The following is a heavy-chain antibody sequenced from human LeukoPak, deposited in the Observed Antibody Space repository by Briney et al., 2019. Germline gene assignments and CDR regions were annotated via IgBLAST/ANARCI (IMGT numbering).Heavy chain of an antibody. V-gene: IGHV3-23*01. CDR1: GFIFGDYA. Sequence: GGSLRLSCTGSGFIFGDYAMNWVRQAPGKGLEWVSAISGSGGSTYYADSVKGRFTISRDNSKNTLYLQMNSLRAEDTAVYYCAKKLLTVTTWGFDYWGQGTLVTVSS. CDR3: AKKLLTVTTWGFDY. J-gene: IGHJ4*02. D-gene: IGHD4-11*01. CDR2: ISGSGGST.